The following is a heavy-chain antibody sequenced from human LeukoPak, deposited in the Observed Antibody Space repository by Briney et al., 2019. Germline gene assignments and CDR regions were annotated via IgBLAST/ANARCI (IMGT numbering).Heavy chain of an antibody. Sequence: QPGGSLRLSCAASGFSFSTYWMHWVRQAPGRGLLWVSRINSDGSSTSYADSVKGRFTLSRDNAKNTLYLQMNSLRAEDTAVYYCALGTKPLSYHFFDYWGQGALVTVSS. V-gene: IGHV3-74*01. CDR3: ALGTKPLSYHFFDY. D-gene: IGHD1-7*01. J-gene: IGHJ4*02. CDR1: GFSFSTYW. CDR2: INSDGSST.